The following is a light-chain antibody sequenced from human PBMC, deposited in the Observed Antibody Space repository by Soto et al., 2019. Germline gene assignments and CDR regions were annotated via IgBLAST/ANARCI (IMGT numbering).Light chain of an antibody. CDR1: SSNIGRNT. J-gene: IGLJ3*02. CDR2: SNN. Sequence: QSVLTQSPSASGTPGQRVTVSCSGSSSNIGRNTVNWYQQLPGTAPKLLIYSNNQRPSGVPDRFSGSKSGTSASLAISGLQSEDEADYYCAAWDDSLKGWLFGGGTKVTVL. V-gene: IGLV1-44*01. CDR3: AAWDDSLKGWL.